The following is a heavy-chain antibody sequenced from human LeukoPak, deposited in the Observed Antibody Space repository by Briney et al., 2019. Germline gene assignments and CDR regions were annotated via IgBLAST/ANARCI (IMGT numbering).Heavy chain of an antibody. CDR1: GFTFDDYA. CDR2: ISWNSGSI. CDR3: AKSEMATIPPDY. V-gene: IGHV3-9*01. Sequence: GVSLRLSCAASGFTFDDYAMQWVRQAPGKGLEWVSGISWNSGSIGYADSVKGRFTISRDNAKNSLYLQMNSLRAEDTALYYCAKSEMATIPPDYWGQGTLVTVSS. D-gene: IGHD5-24*01. J-gene: IGHJ4*02.